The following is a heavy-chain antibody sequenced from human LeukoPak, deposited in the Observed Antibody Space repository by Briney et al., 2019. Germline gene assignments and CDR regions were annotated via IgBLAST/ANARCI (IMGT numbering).Heavy chain of an antibody. CDR3: ARGSRAAAGLNY. V-gene: IGHV4-34*01. Sequence: SETLSLTCAVYGGSFSGYYWSWIRQPPGKGLEWIGEINHSGNTNYNPSLKSRVTISVDTSKNQFSLKLSSVTAADTAVYYCARGSRAAAGLNYWGQGTLVTVSS. CDR1: GGSFSGYY. J-gene: IGHJ4*02. CDR2: INHSGNT. D-gene: IGHD6-13*01.